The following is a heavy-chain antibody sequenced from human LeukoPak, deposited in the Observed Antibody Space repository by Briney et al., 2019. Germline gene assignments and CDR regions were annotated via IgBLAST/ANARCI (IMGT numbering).Heavy chain of an antibody. CDR1: GGSISSYY. Sequence: SETLSLTCTVSGGSISSYYWSWIRQPPGKGLEWIGYIYYSGSTNYNPSLKSRVTISVDTSKNQFSLKLSSVTAADTAVYYCARHAHPTLYCSSTSCPHINWFDPWGQGTLVTVSS. D-gene: IGHD2-2*01. CDR3: ARHAHPTLYCSSTSCPHINWFDP. J-gene: IGHJ5*02. V-gene: IGHV4-59*08. CDR2: IYYSGST.